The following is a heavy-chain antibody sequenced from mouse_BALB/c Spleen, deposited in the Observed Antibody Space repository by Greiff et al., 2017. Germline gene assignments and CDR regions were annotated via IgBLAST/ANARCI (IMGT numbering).Heavy chain of an antibody. D-gene: IGHD1-1*01. J-gene: IGHJ1*01. CDR2: IRNKANGYTT. Sequence: EVMLVESGGGLVQPGGSLRLSCATSGFTFTDYYMSWVRQPPGKALEWLGFIRNKANGYTTEYSASVKGRFTISRDNSQSILYLQMNTLKAEDSATYYCARDIRDYGSSYWYFDVWGAGTTVTVSS. V-gene: IGHV7-3*02. CDR3: ARDIRDYGSSYWYFDV. CDR1: GFTFTDYY.